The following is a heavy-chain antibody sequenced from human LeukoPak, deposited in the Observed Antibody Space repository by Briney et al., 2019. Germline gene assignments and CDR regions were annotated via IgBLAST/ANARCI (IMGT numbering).Heavy chain of an antibody. CDR1: GFTFSSYG. J-gene: IGHJ4*02. Sequence: GGTLRLSCAASGFTFSSYGMSWVRQAPGKGLEWVSAISGSGGSTYYADSVKGRFTISRDNSKNTLYLQMNSLRAEDTAVYYCAKDNMVTMVRGVMADYWGQGTLVTVSS. D-gene: IGHD3-10*01. V-gene: IGHV3-23*01. CDR2: ISGSGGST. CDR3: AKDNMVTMVRGVMADY.